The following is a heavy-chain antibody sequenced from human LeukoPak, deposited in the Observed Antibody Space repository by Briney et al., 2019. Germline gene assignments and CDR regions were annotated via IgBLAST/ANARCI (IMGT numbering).Heavy chain of an antibody. V-gene: IGHV3-53*01. CDR3: ARDSRQDYYDSSGYLWFAFDI. J-gene: IGHJ3*02. CDR2: IYSGGST. D-gene: IGHD3-22*01. CDR1: GFTVSNNY. Sequence: GGSLRLSCAASGFTVSNNYMSWVRQAPGKGLEWVSVIYSGGSTYYADSVKGRFTISRDNSKNTLYLQMNSLRAEDTAMYYCARDSRQDYYDSSGYLWFAFDIWGQGTMVTVSS.